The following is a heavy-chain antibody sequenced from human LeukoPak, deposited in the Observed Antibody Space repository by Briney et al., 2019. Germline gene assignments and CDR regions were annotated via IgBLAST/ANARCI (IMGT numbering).Heavy chain of an antibody. CDR1: GGSISSYY. D-gene: IGHD3-10*01. Sequence: PSETLSLTCTVSGGSISSYYWNWIRQPPGKGLEWIGYIYYIGRTNYNPSLKSRVTMSVDTSKNQFSLNLTSVSAADTAVYYCASGDPIYGSGSYKHWGQGTLVTVSS. J-gene: IGHJ4*02. CDR3: ASGDPIYGSGSYKH. CDR2: IYYIGRT. V-gene: IGHV4-59*01.